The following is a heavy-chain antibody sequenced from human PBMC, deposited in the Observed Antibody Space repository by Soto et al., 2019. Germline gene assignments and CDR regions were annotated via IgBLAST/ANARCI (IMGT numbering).Heavy chain of an antibody. D-gene: IGHD3-22*01. CDR2: INHSGST. J-gene: IGHJ4*02. V-gene: IGHV4-34*01. CDR1: GGSFSGYY. Sequence: PSETLSLTCAVYGGSFSGYYWIWIRQPPGEGLEWIGEINHSGSTNYNPSLKSRVTISVDTSKNQFSLKLSSVTAADTAVYYCARGRESRYYDSSGRYFDYWGQGTLVTVSS. CDR3: ARGRESRYYDSSGRYFDY.